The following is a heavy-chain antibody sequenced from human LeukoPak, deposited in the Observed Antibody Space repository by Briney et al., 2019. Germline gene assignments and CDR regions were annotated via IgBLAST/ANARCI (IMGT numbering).Heavy chain of an antibody. V-gene: IGHV5-51*01. J-gene: IGHJ3*02. CDR1: GSTCSRYW. Sequence: GAPLQISGECSGSTCSRYWIGGGRQLHGKGVGGMGIIYDGDADTRYIPSFQSQVTISADKSITTAYLQSSSLMPSDTAMYYCARPLVYDILTGYYKGAFDIWGQGTMVSVSS. D-gene: IGHD3-9*01. CDR2: IYDGDADT. CDR3: ARPLVYDILTGYYKGAFDI.